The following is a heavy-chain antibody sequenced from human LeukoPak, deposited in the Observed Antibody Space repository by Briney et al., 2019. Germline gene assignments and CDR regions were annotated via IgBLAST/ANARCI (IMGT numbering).Heavy chain of an antibody. Sequence: PGGSLRLSCAASGFTFRTYSIIWVRQAPGKGLEWVSHIGGSGSFICYADSVKGRFSISRDNAKNSVFLQMNSLRAEDTAVYYCARFLASWDRYYMDVWGKGTTVSVSS. CDR2: IGGSGSFI. D-gene: IGHD2-2*01. V-gene: IGHV3-48*01. CDR1: GFTFRTYS. J-gene: IGHJ6*03. CDR3: ARFLASWDRYYMDV.